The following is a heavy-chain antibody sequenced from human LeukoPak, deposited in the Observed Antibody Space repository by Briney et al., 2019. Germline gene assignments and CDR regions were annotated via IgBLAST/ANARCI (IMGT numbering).Heavy chain of an antibody. CDR3: ARVNAFWSGPNWFDP. CDR2: IYTSGST. CDR1: GGSISSYY. Sequence: PSETLSLTCTVSGGSISSYYWSWIRQPAGKGLEWIGRIYTSGSTNYNPSLKSRVTMSVDTSKNQFSLKLSSVTAADTAVYYCARVNAFWSGPNWFDPWGQGTLVTVSS. D-gene: IGHD3-3*01. J-gene: IGHJ5*02. V-gene: IGHV4-4*07.